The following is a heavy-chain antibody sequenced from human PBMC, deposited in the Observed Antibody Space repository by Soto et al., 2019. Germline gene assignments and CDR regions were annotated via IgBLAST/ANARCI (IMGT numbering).Heavy chain of an antibody. CDR1: GGSISSYY. Sequence: SDTLSLTWTVSGGSISSYYWSWIRQPPGKGLEWIGYIYYSGSTNYNPSLKSRVTISVDTSKNQFSLKLSSVTAADTAVYYCARGIAARPTDAFDIWGQGTMVTVSS. CDR3: ARGIAARPTDAFDI. CDR2: IYYSGST. D-gene: IGHD6-6*01. V-gene: IGHV4-59*01. J-gene: IGHJ3*02.